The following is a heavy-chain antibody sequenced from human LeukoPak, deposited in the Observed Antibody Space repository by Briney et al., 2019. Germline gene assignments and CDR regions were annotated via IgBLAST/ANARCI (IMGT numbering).Heavy chain of an antibody. Sequence: PSQTLSLTCTVSGGSISSGYYYWSWIRQPAGKGLEWIGRIYTSGSITYNPSLKSRVSMSVDTSKNQFSLKLSSVTAADTAVYYCARASGTTGEVKFDPWGQGTLVTVSS. CDR3: ARASGTTGEVKFDP. CDR2: IYTSGSI. J-gene: IGHJ5*02. V-gene: IGHV4-61*02. D-gene: IGHD3-10*01. CDR1: GGSISSGYYY.